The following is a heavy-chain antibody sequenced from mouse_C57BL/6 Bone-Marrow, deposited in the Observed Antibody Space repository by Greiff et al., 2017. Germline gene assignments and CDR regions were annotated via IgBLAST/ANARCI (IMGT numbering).Heavy chain of an antibody. J-gene: IGHJ2*01. V-gene: IGHV5-16*01. Sequence: EVKVVESEGGLVQPGRSMKLSCTASGFTFSDYYMAWVRQVPEKGLEWVANINYDGSSTYYLDSLKSRFIISRDNAKNILYLQMSSLKSEDTATYYCARDCYYFDYWGQGTTLTVSS. CDR3: ARDCYYFDY. CDR1: GFTFSDYY. CDR2: INYDGSST.